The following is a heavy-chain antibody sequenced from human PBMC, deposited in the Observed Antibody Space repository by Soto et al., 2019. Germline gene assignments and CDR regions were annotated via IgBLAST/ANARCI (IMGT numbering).Heavy chain of an antibody. Sequence: LRLSCAASGFTFSSYAMSWVRQAPGKGLEWVSAISGSGGSTYYADSVKGRFTISRDNSKNTLYLQMNSLRAEDTAVYYCAKDRIGYYYDSSGPNNWFDPWGQGTLVTVSS. CDR1: GFTFSSYA. CDR3: AKDRIGYYYDSSGPNNWFDP. J-gene: IGHJ5*02. D-gene: IGHD3-22*01. CDR2: ISGSGGST. V-gene: IGHV3-23*01.